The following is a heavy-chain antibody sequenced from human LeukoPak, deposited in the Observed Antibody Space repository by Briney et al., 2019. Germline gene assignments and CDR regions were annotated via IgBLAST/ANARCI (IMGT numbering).Heavy chain of an antibody. Sequence: GASVKVSCKASGYTFTSYGISWVRQAPGQGLEWMGRIIPILGIANYAQKFQGRVTITADKSTSTAYMELSSLRSEDTAVYYCAIPYCSSTSCYDYWGQGTLVTVSS. V-gene: IGHV1-69*04. J-gene: IGHJ4*02. D-gene: IGHD2-2*01. CDR3: AIPYCSSTSCYDY. CDR2: IIPILGIA. CDR1: GYTFTSYG.